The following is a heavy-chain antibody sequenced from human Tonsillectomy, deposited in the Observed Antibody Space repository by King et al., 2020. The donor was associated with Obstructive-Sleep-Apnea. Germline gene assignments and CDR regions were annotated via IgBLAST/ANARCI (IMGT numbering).Heavy chain of an antibody. V-gene: IGHV3-49*03. J-gene: IGHJ4*02. Sequence: VQLVQSWGGLVQPGRSLRLSCTPSGFTFGDYAMSWFRQAPGKGLEWVGVIRSEAYGGTTEYAAAVKGRLTISRDDSKSIAYLQMSSLKTEDTAVYYFTRDIWARGPGEYWGQGTLVTVSS. CDR2: IRSEAYGGTT. D-gene: IGHD3-10*01. CDR1: GFTFGDYA. CDR3: TRDIWARGPGEY.